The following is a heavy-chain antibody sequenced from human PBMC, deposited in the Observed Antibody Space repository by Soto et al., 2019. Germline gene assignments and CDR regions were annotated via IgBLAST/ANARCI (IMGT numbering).Heavy chain of an antibody. CDR1: GGSFSGYY. Sequence: SETLSLTCAVYGGSFSGYYWSWIRQPPGKGLEWIGEINHSGSTNYNPSLKSRVTISVDTSKNQFSLKLSSVTAADTAVYYCAHLTGYYYYGMDVWGQGPLSPSP. J-gene: IGHJ6*02. V-gene: IGHV4-34*01. CDR3: AHLTGYYYYGMDV. CDR2: INHSGST.